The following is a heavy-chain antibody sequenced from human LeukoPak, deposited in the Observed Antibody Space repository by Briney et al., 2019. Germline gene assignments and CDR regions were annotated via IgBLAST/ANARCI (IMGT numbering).Heavy chain of an antibody. CDR3: ARDLTSGSLFDY. D-gene: IGHD1-26*01. J-gene: IGHJ4*02. V-gene: IGHV3-30-3*01. CDR1: GFTFSSYA. CDR2: ISYDGSNK. Sequence: GRSLRLCCAASGFTFSSYAMHWVRQAPGKGLEWVAVISYDGSNKYYADSVKGRFTISRDNSKNTLYLQMNSLRAEDTAVYYCARDLTSGSLFDYWGQGTLVTVSS.